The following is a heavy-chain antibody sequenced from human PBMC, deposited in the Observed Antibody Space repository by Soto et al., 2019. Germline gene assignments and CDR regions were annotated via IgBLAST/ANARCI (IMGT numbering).Heavy chain of an antibody. J-gene: IGHJ6*02. CDR3: ARAPPFLIIEAQSGNGMDV. D-gene: IGHD6-6*01. CDR2: IYYNGRT. V-gene: IGHV4-59*12. CDR1: GDSIGGNY. Sequence: SETLSLTCTVSGDSIGGNYWSWIRQPPEKGLEWIGKIYYNGRTNYNPSLKSRVTISLDTSKNQFSLKLSSVTAADTAVYYCARAPPFLIIEAQSGNGMDVWGQGTTVTVSS.